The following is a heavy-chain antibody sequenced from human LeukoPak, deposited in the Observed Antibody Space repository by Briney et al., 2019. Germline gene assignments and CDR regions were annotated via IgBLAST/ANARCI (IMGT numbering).Heavy chain of an antibody. V-gene: IGHV1-8*01. D-gene: IGHD7-27*01. CDR2: MSPNSGDT. CDR1: GYTFTTHD. J-gene: IGHJ4*02. Sequence: GASVKVSRRASGYTFTTHDINWVRQATGQGLDWMGWMSPNSGDTGYAQKFQGRVTMTSDSSISTAFMELSSLRSEDTAIYYCVRTPPNWGFDYWGQGTLVTVS. CDR3: VRTPPNWGFDY.